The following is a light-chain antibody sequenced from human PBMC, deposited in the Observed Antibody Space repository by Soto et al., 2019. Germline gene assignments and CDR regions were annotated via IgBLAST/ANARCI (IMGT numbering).Light chain of an antibody. V-gene: IGLV2-14*03. Sequence: QSVLTQPASVSDSPGQSITISCTGTSSDVGGSNFVSWYQQHPGKPPKLIIYDVANRPSGVSNRFSGSKSGSTASLIISRLQTEGEADYYCVSYTSSTTYVFGTGTKVTVL. CDR1: SSDVGGSNF. CDR2: DVA. CDR3: VSYTSSTTYV. J-gene: IGLJ1*01.